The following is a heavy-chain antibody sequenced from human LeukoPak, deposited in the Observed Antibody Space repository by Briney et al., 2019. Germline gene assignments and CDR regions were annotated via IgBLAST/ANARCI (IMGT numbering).Heavy chain of an antibody. CDR3: ARERSKVGASPGAFDI. Sequence: SMRVSCKASGGTFSSYAISWVRQAPGQGLEWMGGIIPIFGTANYAQKFQGRVTITTDESTSTAYMELSSLRSEDTAVYYCARERSKVGASPGAFDIWGQGTMVTVSS. CDR2: IIPIFGTA. D-gene: IGHD1-26*01. J-gene: IGHJ3*02. CDR1: GGTFSSYA. V-gene: IGHV1-69*05.